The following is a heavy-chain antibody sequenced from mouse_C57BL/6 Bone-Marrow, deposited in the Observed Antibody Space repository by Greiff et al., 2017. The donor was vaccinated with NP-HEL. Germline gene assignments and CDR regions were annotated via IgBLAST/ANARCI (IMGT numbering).Heavy chain of an antibody. CDR3: ASGRDYGNYEGWFAY. CDR1: GFSLTSYG. Sequence: QVQLKQSGPGLVAPSQRLSITCTVSGFSLTSYGVDWVRQSPGKGLEWLGVIWGVGSTNYNSALKSRLSISKDNSKSQLFLKMNSLQTDDTAMYYCASGRDYGNYEGWFAYWGQGTLVTVSA. V-gene: IGHV2-6*01. CDR2: IWGVGST. D-gene: IGHD2-1*01. J-gene: IGHJ3*01.